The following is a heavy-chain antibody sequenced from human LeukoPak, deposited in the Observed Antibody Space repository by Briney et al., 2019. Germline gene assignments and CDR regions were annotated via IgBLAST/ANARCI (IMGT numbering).Heavy chain of an antibody. V-gene: IGHV4-61*02. CDR2: IYTSGST. Sequence: PSQTLSLTCTVSGGSISSGSYYWSWIRQPAGKGLEWIGRIYTSGSTNYNPSLKSRVTISVDTSKNQFSLKLSSVTAADTAMYYCARDAMIVVVDAFDIWGQGTMVTVSS. D-gene: IGHD3-22*01. CDR3: ARDAMIVVVDAFDI. CDR1: GGSISSGSYY. J-gene: IGHJ3*02.